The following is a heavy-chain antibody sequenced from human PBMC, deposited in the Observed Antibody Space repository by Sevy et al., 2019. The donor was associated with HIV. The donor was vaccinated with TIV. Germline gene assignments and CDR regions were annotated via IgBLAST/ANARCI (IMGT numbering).Heavy chain of an antibody. V-gene: IGHV7-4-1*02. D-gene: IGHD3-10*01. CDR1: GYTFTSYA. J-gene: IGHJ6*02. CDR2: INTNTGNP. Sequence: ASVKVSCKASGYTFTSYAMNWVRQAPGQGLEWMGWINTNTGNPTYAQGFTGRFVFSLDTSVSTAYLQLSSLKAEDTAVYYCASVTYYYGSGSLPPRMDVWGQGTTVTVSS. CDR3: ASVTYYYGSGSLPPRMDV.